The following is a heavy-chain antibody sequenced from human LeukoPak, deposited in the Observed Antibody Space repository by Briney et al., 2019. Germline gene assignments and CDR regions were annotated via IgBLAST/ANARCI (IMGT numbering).Heavy chain of an antibody. V-gene: IGHV4-59*08. CDR3: ARLDRPGGSADY. Sequence: SETLSLTCIVSGGSISSYYWSWIRQPPGKGLEWIGFVHFSGSTNYNPSLKSRVTMSVDTSKRQFSLKLSSVTAADTAVYYCARLDRPGGSADYWGQGTLVTVSS. CDR2: VHFSGST. CDR1: GGSISSYY. J-gene: IGHJ4*02.